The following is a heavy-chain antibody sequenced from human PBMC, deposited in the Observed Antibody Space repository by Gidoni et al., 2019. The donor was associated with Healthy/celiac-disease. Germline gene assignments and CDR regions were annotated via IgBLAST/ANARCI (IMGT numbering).Heavy chain of an antibody. CDR3: ARGRGYSYGQHNWFDP. CDR2: INHSGST. Sequence: QVQLQQWGAGLLKPSETLSLTCAVDGGSFSGYYWSWIRQPPGKGLEWIGEINHSGSTNYNPSLKSRVTISVDTSKNQFSLKLSSVTAADTAVYYCARGRGYSYGQHNWFDPWGQGTLVTVSS. J-gene: IGHJ5*02. V-gene: IGHV4-34*01. D-gene: IGHD5-18*01. CDR1: GGSFSGYY.